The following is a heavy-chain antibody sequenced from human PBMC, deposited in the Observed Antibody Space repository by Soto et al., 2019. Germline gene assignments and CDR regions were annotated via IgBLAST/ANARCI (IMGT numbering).Heavy chain of an antibody. Sequence: EVQLVESGGGLVQPGGSLRLSCTASGFSFANYDLHWVRKGAGEGLEWVSAIGTADDTYYAGAVKGRFTIRRDNYKNSVYLQMNSLRVEDTAVYYCTGVAVAGTWWGQGTLVTVSS. D-gene: IGHD6-19*01. CDR3: TGVAVAGTW. V-gene: IGHV3-13*01. CDR1: GFSFANYD. J-gene: IGHJ4*02. CDR2: IGTADDT.